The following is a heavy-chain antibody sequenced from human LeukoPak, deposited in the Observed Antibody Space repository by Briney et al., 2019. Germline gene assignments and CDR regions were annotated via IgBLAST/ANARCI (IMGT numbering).Heavy chain of an antibody. CDR2: IYPGDSDT. Sequence: GESLKISCKGSGYSFTSYWIGWVRQMPGKGLEWMGIIYPGDSDTRYSPSFQGQVTISADKSISTAYLQWSSLKASDTAMCYCTKEGEGYYDSSGYGWFDPWGQGTLVTVSS. CDR3: TKEGEGYYDSSGYGWFDP. CDR1: GYSFTSYW. D-gene: IGHD3-22*01. V-gene: IGHV5-51*01. J-gene: IGHJ5*02.